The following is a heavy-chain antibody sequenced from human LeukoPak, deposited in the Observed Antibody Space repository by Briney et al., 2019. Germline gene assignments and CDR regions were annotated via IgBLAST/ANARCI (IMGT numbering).Heavy chain of an antibody. V-gene: IGHV1-46*01. CDR2: INPSGGTT. J-gene: IGHJ4*02. Sequence: ASVKVSCKASGYTFISFYMHWVRQAPGQGPEWMGVINPSGGTTAYAQQFQGRVTMTRDTPTSTVYMELSSLRSEDTAVYYCARHSLIGTTPFDYWGQGTLVTVSS. CDR3: ARHSLIGTTPFDY. CDR1: GYTFISFY. D-gene: IGHD1-20*01.